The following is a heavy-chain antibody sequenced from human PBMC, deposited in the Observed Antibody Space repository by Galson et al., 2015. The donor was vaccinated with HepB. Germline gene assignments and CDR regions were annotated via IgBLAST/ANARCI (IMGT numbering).Heavy chain of an antibody. V-gene: IGHV3-74*01. CDR2: IKTDGSGT. CDR1: GFTFSSYW. J-gene: IGHJ3*02. CDR3: AREYSGNWGAFDI. Sequence: SLRLSCAASGFTFSSYWMHWVRQAPGKGLVWVSRIKTDGSGTTYAGSVAGRFITSRDNGKNTLYLQMDSLRAEDTAVYYCAREYSGNWGAFDIWGQGTMVTVSS. D-gene: IGHD4-23*01.